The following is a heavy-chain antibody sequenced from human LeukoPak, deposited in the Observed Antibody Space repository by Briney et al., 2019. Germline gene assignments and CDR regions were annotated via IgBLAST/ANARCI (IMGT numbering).Heavy chain of an antibody. Sequence: SETLSLTCTVSGGSISSGSYWWSWIRQHPEKGLEWIGYLYYSGNTYYNPSLQSRVSISVDTSKNQFSLKLSSVTAADTAVYYCARFGSGSYRQFDYWGQGTMVTVSS. CDR2: LYYSGNT. D-gene: IGHD3-10*01. CDR3: ARFGSGSYRQFDY. V-gene: IGHV4-31*03. J-gene: IGHJ4*02. CDR1: GGSISSGSYW.